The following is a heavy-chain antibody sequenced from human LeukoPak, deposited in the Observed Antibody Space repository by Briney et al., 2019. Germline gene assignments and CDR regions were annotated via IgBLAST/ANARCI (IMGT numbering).Heavy chain of an antibody. CDR1: GFTFSNYG. V-gene: IGHV3-33*06. J-gene: IGHJ4*02. CDR2: IWSDGTNT. Sequence: GGSLRLSCAASGFTFSNYGMHWVRQAPGKGLEWAALIWSDGTNTYYADSVKGRFTISRDDSRNTLYLQMNSLKAEDAALYYCAKGNSGEKIDYWGPGTLVTVSS. D-gene: IGHD4-17*01. CDR3: AKGNSGEKIDY.